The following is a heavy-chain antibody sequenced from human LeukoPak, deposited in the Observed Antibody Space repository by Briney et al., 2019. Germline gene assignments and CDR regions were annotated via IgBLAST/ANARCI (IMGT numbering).Heavy chain of an antibody. CDR3: ARPYDFWSGYYPPYAFDI. J-gene: IGHJ3*02. V-gene: IGHV1-18*01. CDR2: ISTYNGNT. CDR1: GYTFTSYG. Sequence: ASVKVSCKASGYTFTSYGISWVRQAPGQGLEWMGWISTYNGNTNYAQKLQGRVTMTTDTSTSTAYMELRSLRSDDTAVYYCARPYDFWSGYYPPYAFDIWGQGTMVTVSS. D-gene: IGHD3-3*01.